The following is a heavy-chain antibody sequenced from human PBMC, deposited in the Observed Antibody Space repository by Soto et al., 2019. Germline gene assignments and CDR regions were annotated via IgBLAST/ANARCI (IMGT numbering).Heavy chain of an antibody. Sequence: QVQLVESGGGVVQPGRSLRLSCAASGFTFSSYAMHWVRQAPGKGLEWVAVISYDGSNKYYADSVKGRFTISRDNSKTTLYLQMNSLRAEDTAVYYCARASIPGDYYGMDVWGQGTTVTVSS. CDR3: ARASIPGDYYGMDV. D-gene: IGHD2-2*02. CDR1: GFTFSSYA. J-gene: IGHJ6*02. CDR2: ISYDGSNK. V-gene: IGHV3-30-3*01.